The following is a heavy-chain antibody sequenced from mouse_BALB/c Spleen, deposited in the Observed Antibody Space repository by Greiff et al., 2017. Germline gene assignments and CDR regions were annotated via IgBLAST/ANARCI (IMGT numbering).Heavy chain of an antibody. J-gene: IGHJ4*01. Sequence: EVKVVESGGGLAKPGGSLKLSCAASGFTFSSYAMSWVRQTPEKRLEWVASISSGGSTYYPDSVKGRFTISRDNARNILYLQMSSLRSEDTAMYYCARDGYYAMDYWGQGTSVTVSS. CDR2: ISSGGST. CDR1: GFTFSSYA. V-gene: IGHV5-6-5*01. CDR3: ARDGYYAMDY.